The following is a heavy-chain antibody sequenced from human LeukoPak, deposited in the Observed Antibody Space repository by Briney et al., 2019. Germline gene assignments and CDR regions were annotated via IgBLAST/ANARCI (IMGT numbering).Heavy chain of an antibody. Sequence: GGSLRFSCAASGFTFDDYAMHWVRQAPGKGLEWVSGISWNSGSIGYADSVKGRFTISRDNAKNSLYLQMNSLRAEDTALYYCAKDFSLWFGESNGLDYWGQGTLVTVSS. CDR2: ISWNSGSI. J-gene: IGHJ4*02. CDR3: AKDFSLWFGESNGLDY. V-gene: IGHV3-9*01. CDR1: GFTFDDYA. D-gene: IGHD3-10*01.